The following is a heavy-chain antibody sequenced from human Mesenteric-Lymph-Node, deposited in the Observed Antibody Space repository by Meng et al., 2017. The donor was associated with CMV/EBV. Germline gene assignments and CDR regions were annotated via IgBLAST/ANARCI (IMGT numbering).Heavy chain of an antibody. CDR2: INWNGGST. J-gene: IGHJ4*02. D-gene: IGHD6-19*01. Sequence: GGSLRLSCAASGFTFDAYGMSWVRQAPGKGLEWVSGINWNGGSTGYADSVKGRFTISRDNAKNSLYLQMNSLRAGDTALYYCARDLHSSGFDYWGQGTLVTVSS. CDR3: ARDLHSSGFDY. CDR1: GFTFDAYG. V-gene: IGHV3-20*04.